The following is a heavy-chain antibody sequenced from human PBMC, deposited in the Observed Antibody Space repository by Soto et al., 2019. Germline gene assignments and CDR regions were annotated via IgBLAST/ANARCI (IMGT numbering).Heavy chain of an antibody. J-gene: IGHJ5*02. Sequence: ASVKVSCKASGGTFSSYAISWVRQAPGQGLEWMGGIIPIFGTANYAQKFQGRVTITADESTSTAYMELSSLRSEDTAVYYCARTSVVTAPFDPWGQGTLVTVSS. CDR3: ARTSVVTAPFDP. CDR1: GGTFSSYA. CDR2: IIPIFGTA. V-gene: IGHV1-69*13. D-gene: IGHD2-21*02.